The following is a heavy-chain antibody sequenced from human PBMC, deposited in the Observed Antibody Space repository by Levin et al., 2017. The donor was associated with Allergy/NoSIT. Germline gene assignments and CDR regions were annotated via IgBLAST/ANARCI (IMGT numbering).Heavy chain of an antibody. D-gene: IGHD6-19*01. CDR1: GGSISSYY. Sequence: PSETLSLTCTVSGGSISSYYWSWIRQPPGKGLEWIGYIYYSGSTNYNPSLKSRVTISVDTSKNQFSLKLSSVTAADTAVYYCARLVPGSQDWFDPWGQGTLVTVSS. J-gene: IGHJ5*02. CDR2: IYYSGST. CDR3: ARLVPGSQDWFDP. V-gene: IGHV4-59*01.